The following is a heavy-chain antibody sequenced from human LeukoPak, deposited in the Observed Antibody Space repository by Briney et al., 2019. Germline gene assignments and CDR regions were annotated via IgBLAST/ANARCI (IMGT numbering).Heavy chain of an antibody. CDR1: GYTFTSYW. Sequence: PGGSLRLSCKGSGYTFTSYWIGWVRQMPGKGLEWMGIIYPGDSDTRYGPSFQGQVTISADKSISTVYLQWSSLQASDTAMYYCARRLLVPAAPFDNWGQGTPVTVSS. J-gene: IGHJ4*02. CDR2: IYPGDSDT. V-gene: IGHV5-51*01. D-gene: IGHD2-2*01. CDR3: ARRLLVPAAPFDN.